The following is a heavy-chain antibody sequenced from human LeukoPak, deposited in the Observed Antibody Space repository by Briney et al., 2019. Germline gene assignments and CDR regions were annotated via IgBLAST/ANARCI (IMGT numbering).Heavy chain of an antibody. Sequence: GASVKVSCKASGYTFTGYYMHWVRQAPGQGLEWMGWINPNSGGTNYAQKFQGRVTMTRDTSISTAYMELSRLRSDDTAVYYCARAVGATYYYYMDVWGKGTTVTISS. V-gene: IGHV1-2*02. CDR2: INPNSGGT. CDR1: GYTFTGYY. CDR3: ARAVGATYYYYMDV. D-gene: IGHD1-26*01. J-gene: IGHJ6*03.